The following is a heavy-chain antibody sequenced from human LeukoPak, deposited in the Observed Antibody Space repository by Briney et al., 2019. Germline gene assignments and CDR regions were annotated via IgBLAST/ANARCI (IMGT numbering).Heavy chain of an antibody. CDR1: GGSLSNYY. J-gene: IGHJ5*01. D-gene: IGHD4-17*01. CDR3: APIYGDYSDFDS. Sequence: PSETLSLTRAVYGGSLSNYYWSWVRQPPGKGLEWIGEITHHGSTNYNPSLKSRVTISRDTSKNQFSLKMNSVSAADTALYYCAPIYGDYSDFDSWGQGTLVTVSS. CDR2: ITHHGST. V-gene: IGHV4-34*01.